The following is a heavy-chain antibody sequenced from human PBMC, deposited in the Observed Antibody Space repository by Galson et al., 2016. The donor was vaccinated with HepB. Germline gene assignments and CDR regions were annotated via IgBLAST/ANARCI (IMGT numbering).Heavy chain of an antibody. J-gene: IGHJ3*02. CDR3: AHSPTAVSVIFDAFDI. D-gene: IGHD6-19*01. Sequence: PALVKPTQTLTLTCTFSGFSLRTSGEGVGWIRQPPGKALEWLALVYWDDYKRYSPSLMSRLTITKDTSKNQVVLTMANMDPVDIGTYYCAHSPTAVSVIFDAFDIGGQGTMVTVSS. CDR1: GFSLRTSGEG. V-gene: IGHV2-5*02. CDR2: VYWDDYK.